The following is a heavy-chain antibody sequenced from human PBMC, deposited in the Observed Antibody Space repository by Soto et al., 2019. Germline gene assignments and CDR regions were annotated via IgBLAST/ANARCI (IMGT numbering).Heavy chain of an antibody. V-gene: IGHV3-48*02. D-gene: IGHD3-22*01. CDR2: ITSSSDTI. J-gene: IGHJ6*02. CDR1: GFTFSSFH. CDR3: ARVVVVIPPGYYHAMDV. Sequence: PGGSLRLSCAASGFTFSSFHMNWVRQAPGRGLEWVAYITSSSDTIYYSDSVKGRFTISRDNGKNSLFLQMNSLRDEDTAVYYCARVVVVIPPGYYHAMDVWGQGTTVTVSS.